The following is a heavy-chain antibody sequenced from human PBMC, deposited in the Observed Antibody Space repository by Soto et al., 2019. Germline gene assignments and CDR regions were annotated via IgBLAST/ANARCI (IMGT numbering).Heavy chain of an antibody. CDR2: IYSGGST. D-gene: IGHD6-19*01. J-gene: IGHJ4*02. V-gene: IGHV3-66*01. CDR1: GFTVSSNY. Sequence: EVQLVVSGGGLVQPGGSLRLSCAASGFTVSSNYMSWVRQAPGKGLEWVSVIYSGGSTYYADSVKGRFTISRDNSKNTLSLQMNSLRAEDTAVYYCARDRPYSSGWYHDYWGQGTLVTVSS. CDR3: ARDRPYSSGWYHDY.